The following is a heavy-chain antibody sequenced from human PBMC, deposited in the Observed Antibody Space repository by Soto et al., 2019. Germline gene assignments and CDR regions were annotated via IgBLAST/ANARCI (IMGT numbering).Heavy chain of an antibody. Sequence: ASVKVSCKTSGFTFTSYGISWVRQAPGQGLEWMGWISGYTGDTNYAQTLQGRVTITADKSTSTAYMELSSLRSEDTAVYYCARGLTGYYDSSGLGAFDIWGQGTMVTVSS. CDR1: GFTFTSYG. V-gene: IGHV1-18*04. CDR2: ISGYTGDT. CDR3: ARGLTGYYDSSGLGAFDI. J-gene: IGHJ3*02. D-gene: IGHD3-22*01.